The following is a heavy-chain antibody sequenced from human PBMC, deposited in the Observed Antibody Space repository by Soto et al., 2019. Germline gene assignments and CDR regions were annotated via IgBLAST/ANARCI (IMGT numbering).Heavy chain of an antibody. CDR1: GFSLSTSGVG. CDR3: AHRGGGDYTWYFDL. CDR2: IYWDDDK. Sequence: QITLKESGPTLVKPTQTLTLTCTFSGFSLSTSGVGVGWIRQPPGKALEWLALIYWDDDKRYSPSLKSRLTTXQXTXRNQVVLTMTNMDPVDTATYYCAHRGGGDYTWYFDLWGRGTLVTVSS. J-gene: IGHJ2*01. D-gene: IGHD2-21*02. V-gene: IGHV2-5*02.